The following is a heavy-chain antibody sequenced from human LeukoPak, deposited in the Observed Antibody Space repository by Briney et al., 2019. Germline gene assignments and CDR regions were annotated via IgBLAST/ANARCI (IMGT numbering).Heavy chain of an antibody. D-gene: IGHD3-3*01. V-gene: IGHV4-34*01. CDR2: INHSGST. CDR3: ARDRFLEWDN. CDR1: GGSFSGYY. J-gene: IGHJ4*02. Sequence: PPETLSLTCAVYGGSFSGYYWSWIRQPPGKGLEWIGEINHSGSTNYNPSLKSRVTISVDTSKNQFSLKLSSVTAADTAVYYCARDRFLEWDNWGQGTLVTVSS.